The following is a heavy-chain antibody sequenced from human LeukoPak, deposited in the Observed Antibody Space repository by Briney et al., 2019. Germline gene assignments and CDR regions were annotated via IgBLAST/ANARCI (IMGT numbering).Heavy chain of an antibody. CDR1: GFTFYKNW. V-gene: IGHV3-74*01. CDR2: IKNDGSNI. CDR3: TRDREHAFDI. Sequence: GGSLRLSCAASGFTFYKNWMHWVRQAPGKGLEWVSYIKNDGSNINYADSVKGRFIISRDNAKNTLYLQMNSLTVEDTAVYYCTRDREHAFDIWGQGTEVTVSS. J-gene: IGHJ3*02.